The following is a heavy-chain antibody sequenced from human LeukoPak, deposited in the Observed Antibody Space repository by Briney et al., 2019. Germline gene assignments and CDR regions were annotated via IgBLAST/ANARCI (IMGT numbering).Heavy chain of an antibody. CDR2: IYYSGST. CDR1: GGSISSSSYY. D-gene: IGHD1-26*01. V-gene: IGHV4-39*01. CDR3: ATSRGTYYGVDY. Sequence: SETLSLTCTVSGGSISSSSYYWGWIRQPPGKGLEWIGSIYYSGSTYYNPSLKSRVTISVDTSKNQFSLKLSSVTAADTAVYYCATSRGTYYGVDYWGQGTLVTVSS. J-gene: IGHJ4*02.